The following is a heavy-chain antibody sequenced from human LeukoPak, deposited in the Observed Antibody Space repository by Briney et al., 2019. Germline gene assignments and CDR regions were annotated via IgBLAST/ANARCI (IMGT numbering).Heavy chain of an antibody. CDR2: INPNSGGT. J-gene: IGHJ6*02. Sequence: ASVKVSCKASGYTFTGYYMHWVRQAPGQGLEWMGWINPNSGGTNYAQKFQGWVTMTRDTSISTAYMELSSLRTEDTAVYYCASVYLYGMDVWGQGTTVTVSS. CDR1: GYTFTGYY. V-gene: IGHV1-2*04. D-gene: IGHD2-8*01. CDR3: ASVYLYGMDV.